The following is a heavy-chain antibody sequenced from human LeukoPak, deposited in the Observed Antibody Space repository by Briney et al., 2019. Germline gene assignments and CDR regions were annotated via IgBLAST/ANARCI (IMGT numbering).Heavy chain of an antibody. J-gene: IGHJ4*02. CDR3: ASVFYGDFYFDY. CDR1: GGSISSSS. CDR2: ISSSSSYI. V-gene: IGHV3-21*01. D-gene: IGHD4-17*01. Sequence: ETLSLTCTVSGGSISSSSYYWGWIRQPPGKGLEWVSSISSSSSYIYYADSVKGRFTISRDNAKNSLYLQMNSLRAEDTAVYYCASVFYGDFYFDYWGQGTLVTVSS.